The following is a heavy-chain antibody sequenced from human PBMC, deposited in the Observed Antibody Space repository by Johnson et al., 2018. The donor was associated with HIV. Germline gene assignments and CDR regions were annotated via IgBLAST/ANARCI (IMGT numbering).Heavy chain of an antibody. Sequence: QLVASGGGVVQPGRSLRLSCAASGFTFSSYAMHWVRQAPGKGLEWVAVISYDGSSQYYADAVKGRFTISRVNSKNTLYLQMNSLRAEDTAVYYCARETRSAAAGHGAFYVWGQGTMVTVSS. J-gene: IGHJ3*01. CDR1: GFTFSSYA. D-gene: IGHD6-13*01. V-gene: IGHV3-30*14. CDR3: ARETRSAAAGHGAFYV. CDR2: ISYDGSSQ.